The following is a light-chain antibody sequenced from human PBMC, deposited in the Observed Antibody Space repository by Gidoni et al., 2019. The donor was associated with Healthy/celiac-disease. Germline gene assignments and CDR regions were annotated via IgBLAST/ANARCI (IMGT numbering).Light chain of an antibody. J-gene: IGLJ2*01. V-gene: IGLV2-11*01. CDR1: SSDVCGYNY. Sequence: QSALTQPRSVSGSPGQSVTISCTGTSSDVCGYNYVSWYQQHPGKAPKIMSYDVSKRPSGVPDRFSGSKSGNTASLTISGLQAEDEADYYCCSYAGSYTEVFGGGTKLTVL. CDR2: DVS. CDR3: CSYAGSYTEV.